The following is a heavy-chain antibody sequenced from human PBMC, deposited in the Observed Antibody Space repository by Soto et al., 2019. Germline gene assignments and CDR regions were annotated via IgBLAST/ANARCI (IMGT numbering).Heavy chain of an antibody. CDR1: GFTFSSYS. Sequence: GGSLILSCAAAGFTFSSYSMNWVRQAPGKGLEWVSSISSSSSYIYYADSVKGRFTISRDNAKNSLYLQMNSLRAEDTAVYYCARMYYYGSGSRGAFDIWGQGTMVTVSS. J-gene: IGHJ3*02. CDR3: ARMYYYGSGSRGAFDI. CDR2: ISSSSSYI. V-gene: IGHV3-21*01. D-gene: IGHD3-10*01.